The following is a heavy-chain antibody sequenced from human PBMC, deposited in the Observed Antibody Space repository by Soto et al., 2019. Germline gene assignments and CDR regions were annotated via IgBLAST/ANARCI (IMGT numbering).Heavy chain of an antibody. Sequence: QVQLVESGGGVVQPGRSLRLSCEASGFIFSSHGMHWVRQAPGKGLEWVAVIWYDGSSKFYADSVKGRFTISRDNSKNTLYLQMNSLRADDTAVYYCVRASDGYRSGWYVGYFDYWGQGTLVTVSS. CDR2: IWYDGSSK. CDR1: GFIFSSHG. J-gene: IGHJ4*02. D-gene: IGHD6-19*01. CDR3: VRASDGYRSGWYVGYFDY. V-gene: IGHV3-33*01.